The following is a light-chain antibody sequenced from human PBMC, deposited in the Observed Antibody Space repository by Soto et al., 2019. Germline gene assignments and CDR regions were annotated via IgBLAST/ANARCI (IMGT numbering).Light chain of an antibody. CDR1: QNVYINS. V-gene: IGKV3-20*01. J-gene: IGKJ3*01. Sequence: EIVLTQSPRTLSLSPGESATLSCRASQNVYINSLAWFQQKPGQTPRLLIYEPSTRAAGVPDRFTGSGSGADFALTITRLEPEDFAMYYCQQYGGAPFTFGPGTRV. CDR2: EPS. CDR3: QQYGGAPFT.